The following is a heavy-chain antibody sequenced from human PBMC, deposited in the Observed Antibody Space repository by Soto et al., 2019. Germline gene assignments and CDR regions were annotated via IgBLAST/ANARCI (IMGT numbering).Heavy chain of an antibody. CDR3: ARGGALSTSWYWGDGLDS. J-gene: IGHJ4*02. CDR2: IIPVFGTP. V-gene: IGHV1-69*06. D-gene: IGHD6-13*01. CDR1: GYSFSSHA. Sequence: QVQLEQSGSEVKKSGSSVKVSCKASGYSFSSHAITWVRQAPGQGLEWMGGIIPVFGTPSYAQKFQGRVTISAEKSKNTSYLELRRLRSEDTAVYYCARGGALSTSWYWGDGLDSWGQGTQVTVSS.